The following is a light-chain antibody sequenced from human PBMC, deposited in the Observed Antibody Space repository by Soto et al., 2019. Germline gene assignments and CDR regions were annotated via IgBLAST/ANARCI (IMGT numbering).Light chain of an antibody. Sequence: QPVLTQPPSASGTPGQRVTISCSRSSSNIGSNTVNWYQQLPGTAPKLLIYSNNQRPSGVPDRFSGSKSGTSASLAISGLQSEDEADYYCAAWDDSLNGRYVFGTGTKVTVL. CDR1: SSNIGSNT. J-gene: IGLJ1*01. V-gene: IGLV1-44*01. CDR3: AAWDDSLNGRYV. CDR2: SNN.